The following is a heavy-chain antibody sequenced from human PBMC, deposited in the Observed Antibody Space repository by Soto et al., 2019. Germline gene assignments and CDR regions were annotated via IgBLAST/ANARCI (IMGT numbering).Heavy chain of an antibody. Sequence: QVQLVQSGAEVKKPGSSVKVSCKASGGTFSSYAISWVRQAPGHGLEWMGGIIPIFGTANYAQKFQGRVTITADKSTSTAYMELSSLRSEDTAVYYCARCGYDNDYYYYGMDVWGQGTTVTVSS. J-gene: IGHJ6*02. CDR3: ARCGYDNDYYYYGMDV. V-gene: IGHV1-69*06. D-gene: IGHD5-12*01. CDR1: GGTFSSYA. CDR2: IIPIFGTA.